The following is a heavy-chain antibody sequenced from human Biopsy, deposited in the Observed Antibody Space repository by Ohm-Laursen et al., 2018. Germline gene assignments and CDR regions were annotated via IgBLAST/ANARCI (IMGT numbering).Heavy chain of an antibody. J-gene: IGHJ5*02. CDR3: ARHPTGFWFDP. Sequence: GTLSLTCIVSGGSISSSTPYYWAWLRQPPGKGLEWIGSIYNTETTFYNPSLKSRVTISVDTSTNQFSLKVSSVTAADTALYFCARHPTGFWFDPWGHGTLVTVSS. CDR2: IYNTETT. V-gene: IGHV4-39*01. CDR1: GGSISSSTPYY.